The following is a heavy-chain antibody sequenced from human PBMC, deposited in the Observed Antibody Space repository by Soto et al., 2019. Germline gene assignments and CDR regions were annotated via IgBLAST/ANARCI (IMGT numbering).Heavy chain of an antibody. J-gene: IGHJ6*02. V-gene: IGHV1-2*02. CDR2: INPNSGGT. CDR1: GYTFTGYY. CDR3: ARVFSHSGWYGGGYYYGMDV. Sequence: VASVKVSCKASGYTFTGYYMHWVRQAPGQGLEWMGWINPNSGGTNYAQKFQGRVTMTRDTSISTAYMELSRLRPDDTAVYYCARVFSHSGWYGGGYYYGMDVWGQGTTVTVSS. D-gene: IGHD6-19*01.